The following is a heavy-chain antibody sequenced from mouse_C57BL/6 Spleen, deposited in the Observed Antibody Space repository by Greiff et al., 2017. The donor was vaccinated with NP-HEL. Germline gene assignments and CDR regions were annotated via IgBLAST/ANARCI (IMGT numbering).Heavy chain of an antibody. D-gene: IGHD1-1*01. CDR3: ARNYYGSCFDY. Sequence: QVQLQQPGAELVRPGSSVKLSCKASGYTFTSYWMHWVKQRPGQGLEWIGMIHPNSGSTNYNEKFKSKATLTVDKSSSTAYMQLSSLTSEDSAVYYCARNYYGSCFDYWGQGTTLTVSS. J-gene: IGHJ2*01. CDR1: GYTFTSYW. V-gene: IGHV1-64*01. CDR2: IHPNSGST.